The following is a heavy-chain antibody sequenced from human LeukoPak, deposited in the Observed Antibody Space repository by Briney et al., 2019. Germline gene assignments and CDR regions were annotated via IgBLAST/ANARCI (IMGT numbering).Heavy chain of an antibody. CDR2: MNPNSGNT. V-gene: IGHV1-8*01. CDR3: ASLSSTRGYRDY. CDR1: GYTFTSYD. Sequence: ASVKVSCKASGYTFTSYDINWVRQATGQGLEWMGWMNPNSGNTGYAQKFQGRVTMTRNTSISTAYMELSSLRSEDTAVYYCASLSSTRGYRDYWGQGTLVTVSS. D-gene: IGHD5-18*01. J-gene: IGHJ4*02.